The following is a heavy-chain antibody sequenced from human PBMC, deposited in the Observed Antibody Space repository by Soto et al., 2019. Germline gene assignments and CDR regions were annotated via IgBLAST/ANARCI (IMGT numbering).Heavy chain of an antibody. Sequence: EVQLVESGGGLVQPGGSLRLSCAASGFTVSSNYMSWVRQAPGKGLEWVSVIYSGGSTYYADSVKARFTISRDNSKNTLYLQMNSLRAEDTAVYYCARSSMSNYGDYYFDYWGQGTLVTVSS. V-gene: IGHV3-66*01. CDR1: GFTVSSNY. J-gene: IGHJ4*02. CDR3: ARSSMSNYGDYYFDY. D-gene: IGHD4-17*01. CDR2: IYSGGST.